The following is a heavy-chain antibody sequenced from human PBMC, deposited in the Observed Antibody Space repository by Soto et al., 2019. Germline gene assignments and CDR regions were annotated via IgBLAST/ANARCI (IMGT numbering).Heavy chain of an antibody. J-gene: IGHJ4*02. CDR3: ATPGGGGGY. V-gene: IGHV3-53*01. Sequence: EVQLVESGGGLIQPGGSLRLSCAVSGFTVSNNYMSWVRQAPGKGLEGVSVIYSGGYTAYGDSVKGRFTISRHNSKNTLYPKMNSRGAADRAVFYGATPGGGGGYWGQGTLVTVSS. CDR2: IYSGGYT. D-gene: IGHD3-16*01. CDR1: GFTVSNNY.